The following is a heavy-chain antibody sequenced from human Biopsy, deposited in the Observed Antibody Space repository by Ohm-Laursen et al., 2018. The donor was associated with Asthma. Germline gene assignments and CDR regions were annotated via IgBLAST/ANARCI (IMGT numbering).Heavy chain of an antibody. CDR2: MYHSGSP. V-gene: IGHV4-39*01. CDR3: VRHQYSSSWSTFDY. D-gene: IGHD3-22*01. CDR1: GGSITSSSYY. J-gene: IGHJ4*02. Sequence: GTLSPTCPVSGGSITSSSYYWGWIRQPPGKGMEWIGSMYHSGSPYYHPSLKSRATISVDTSKNQSSLKMSSVTAADTAVYFCVRHQYSSSWSTFDYWGQGALVTVSS.